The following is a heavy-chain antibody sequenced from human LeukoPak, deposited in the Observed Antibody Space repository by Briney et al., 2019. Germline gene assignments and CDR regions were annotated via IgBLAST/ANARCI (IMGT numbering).Heavy chain of an antibody. D-gene: IGHD1-7*01. CDR2: ISSSSSYI. CDR3: ARNPIKTGTTDY. CDR1: GFTFSTYS. V-gene: IGHV3-21*01. J-gene: IGHJ4*02. Sequence: KPGGSLRLSCAASGFTFSTYSINWVRQAPGKGLEWVSSISSSSSYIYYADSVKGRFTISRDNAKNSLYLQMNSLRAEDTAVSYCARNPIKTGTTDYWGQGTLVTVSS.